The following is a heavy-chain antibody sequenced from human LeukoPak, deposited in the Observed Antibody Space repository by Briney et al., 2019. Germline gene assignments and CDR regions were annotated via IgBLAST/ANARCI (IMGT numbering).Heavy chain of an antibody. CDR1: GFTFSSYA. V-gene: IGHV3-23*01. Sequence: GGSLRLSCAASGFTFSSYAMSWVRQAPGKGLEWVSAISGSGGSTYYADSVKGRFTISRDNSKNTLFLQMNSLRAEDTAVYYCAKGGRMTYYYYMDVWGKGTTVTVSS. J-gene: IGHJ6*03. CDR3: AKGGRMTYYYYMDV. D-gene: IGHD1-1*01. CDR2: ISGSGGST.